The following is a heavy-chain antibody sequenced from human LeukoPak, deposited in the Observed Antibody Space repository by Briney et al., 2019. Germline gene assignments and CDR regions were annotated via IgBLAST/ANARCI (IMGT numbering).Heavy chain of an antibody. Sequence: GGSLRLSCAASGFTFSNYWMSWVRQAPGKGLEWVANIKQDGSEKDCVDSVKGRFTFSRDNAKNSLYLQMNSLRAEDTAVYYCARGYGTYGYWGQGTLVTVSS. CDR3: ARGYGTYGY. D-gene: IGHD1-7*01. V-gene: IGHV3-7*04. J-gene: IGHJ4*02. CDR1: GFTFSNYW. CDR2: IKQDGSEK.